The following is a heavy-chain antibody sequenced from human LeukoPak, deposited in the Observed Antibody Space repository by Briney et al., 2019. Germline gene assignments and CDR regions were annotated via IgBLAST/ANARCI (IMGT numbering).Heavy chain of an antibody. J-gene: IGHJ3*02. Sequence: SETLSLTCSVSGGSISSSSYYWDWIRRPPGKRLEWIGNIYYSGSTDYNPSLKTRVTMSVDTSSNRFSLQVNSVTAADTAVYYCARHVAYGPLEIWGQGTMVTVSS. CDR2: IYYSGST. CDR1: GGSISSSSYY. D-gene: IGHD3-10*01. V-gene: IGHV4-39*01. CDR3: ARHVAYGPLEI.